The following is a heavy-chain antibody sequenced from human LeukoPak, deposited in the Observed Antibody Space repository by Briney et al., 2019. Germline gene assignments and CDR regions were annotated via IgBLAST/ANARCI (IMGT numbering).Heavy chain of an antibody. V-gene: IGHV1-69*05. Sequence: ASVKVSCKASGYTFTSYDINWVRQATGQGLEWMGGIIPIFGTANYAQKFQGRVTITTDESTSTAYMELSSLGSEDTAVYYCARAPDRLGGDYYYYMDVWGKGTTVTVSS. CDR1: GYTFTSYD. J-gene: IGHJ6*03. D-gene: IGHD2-21*01. CDR2: IIPIFGTA. CDR3: ARAPDRLGGDYYYYMDV.